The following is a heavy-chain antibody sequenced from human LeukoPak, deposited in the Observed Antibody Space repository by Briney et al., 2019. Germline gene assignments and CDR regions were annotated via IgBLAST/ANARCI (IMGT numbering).Heavy chain of an antibody. CDR3: ARDSGYSSSSMVFDY. CDR2: ISSSRSYI. Sequence: GGSLRLSCAASGFTFSSYSMNWVRQAPGKGLEWVSSISSSRSYIYYADSLKGRFTISRDNAENSPYLQMNSLRAEDTAVYYCARDSGYSSSSMVFDYWGQGTLVTVSS. J-gene: IGHJ4*02. V-gene: IGHV3-21*01. D-gene: IGHD6-6*01. CDR1: GFTFSSYS.